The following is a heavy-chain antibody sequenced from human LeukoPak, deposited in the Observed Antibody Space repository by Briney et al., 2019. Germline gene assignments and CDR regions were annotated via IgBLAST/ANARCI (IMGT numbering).Heavy chain of an antibody. Sequence: GASVKVSCKASGYTFTSDYIHWVRQAPGQGLEWMGVIKPSGSTIGYAQKFQGRVTMTRDTSTSTVYMEVSSLRSEDTAVYYCARDAVVTAIRNWFDPWGQGTLVTVSS. V-gene: IGHV1-46*01. D-gene: IGHD2-21*02. CDR2: IKPSGSTI. CDR1: GYTFTSDY. CDR3: ARDAVVTAIRNWFDP. J-gene: IGHJ5*02.